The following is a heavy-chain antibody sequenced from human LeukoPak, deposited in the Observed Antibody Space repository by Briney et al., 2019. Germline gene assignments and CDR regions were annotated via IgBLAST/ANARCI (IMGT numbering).Heavy chain of an antibody. V-gene: IGHV4-59*01. Sequence: PSETLSLTCTVSGGSISSYYWSWIRQPPGKGLEWIGYISYSGITNYNPSLKSRVTISVDTSKKQFSLKLSSVTAADTAVYYCTRTTPGSGWYDYWGQGTLVTVSS. CDR2: ISYSGIT. CDR3: TRTTPGSGWYDY. CDR1: GGSISSYY. D-gene: IGHD6-19*01. J-gene: IGHJ4*02.